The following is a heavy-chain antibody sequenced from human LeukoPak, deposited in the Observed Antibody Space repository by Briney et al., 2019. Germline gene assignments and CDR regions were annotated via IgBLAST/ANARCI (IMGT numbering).Heavy chain of an antibody. Sequence: GRSLRLSCAASGFTFSSYGMHWVRQAPGKGLEWVAVIWYDGNNKYYADSVRGRFTISRDNSKNTLYLQMSSLRAEDTAVYYCVKDGSGSYYTYYFDYWGQGTLVTVSS. D-gene: IGHD3-10*01. CDR2: IWYDGNNK. V-gene: IGHV3-33*06. J-gene: IGHJ4*02. CDR1: GFTFSSYG. CDR3: VKDGSGSYYTYYFDY.